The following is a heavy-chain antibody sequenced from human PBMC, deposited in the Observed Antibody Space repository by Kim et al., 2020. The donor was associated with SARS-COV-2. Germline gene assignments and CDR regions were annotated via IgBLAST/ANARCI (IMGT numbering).Heavy chain of an antibody. V-gene: IGHV4-39*07. CDR2: IYYSGST. CDR1: GGSISSSSYY. J-gene: IGHJ3*02. Sequence: SETLSLTCTVSGGSISSSSYYWGWIRQPPGKGLEWIGSIYYSGSTYYNPSLKSRVTISVDTSKNQFSLKLSSVTAADTAVYYCATVGRDMTTVTTVAFDIWGQGTMVTVSS. D-gene: IGHD4-4*01. CDR3: ATVGRDMTTVTTVAFDI.